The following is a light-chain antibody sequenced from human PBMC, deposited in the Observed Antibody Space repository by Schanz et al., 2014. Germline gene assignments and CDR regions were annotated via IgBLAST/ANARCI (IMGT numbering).Light chain of an antibody. CDR3: QQYGSSPFT. CDR1: QSVSSSS. J-gene: IGKJ4*01. V-gene: IGKV3-20*01. Sequence: EIVLTQSPGTLSLSPGERATLSCRASQSVSSSSLAWYQQKPGQAPRLLIYAASTRVSGIPDRFSGSGSGTDFTLTISRLEPEDFAVYYCQQYGSSPFTFGGGTKVEIK. CDR2: AAS.